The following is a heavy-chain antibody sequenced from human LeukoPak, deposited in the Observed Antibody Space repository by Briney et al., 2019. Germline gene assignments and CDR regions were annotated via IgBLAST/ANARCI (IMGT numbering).Heavy chain of an antibody. V-gene: IGHV3-33*01. CDR2: IWYDGSNK. Sequence: PGGSLRLSCAASGFTFSSCGMHWVGQAPGKGLEWVAVIWYDGSNKYYADSVKGRFTISRDNSKNTLYLQMNSLRAEDTAVYYCARDMEVAGTSIDYWGQGTLVTVSS. J-gene: IGHJ4*02. CDR3: ARDMEVAGTSIDY. D-gene: IGHD6-19*01. CDR1: GFTFSSCG.